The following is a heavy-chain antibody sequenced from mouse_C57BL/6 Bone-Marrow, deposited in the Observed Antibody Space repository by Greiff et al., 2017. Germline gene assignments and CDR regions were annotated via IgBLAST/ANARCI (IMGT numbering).Heavy chain of an antibody. CDR2: ISPRSGNT. CDR1: GYTFTSYG. Sequence: QVQLQQSGAELARPGASVKLSCKASGYTFTSYGISWVKQRTGQGLEWIGEISPRSGNTYYNEKFKGKATLTADKSSSTAYMKLRSLTSEDSAVYFCAGDGYGFAYWGQGTLVTVSA. V-gene: IGHV1-81*01. J-gene: IGHJ3*01. CDR3: AGDGYGFAY. D-gene: IGHD2-2*01.